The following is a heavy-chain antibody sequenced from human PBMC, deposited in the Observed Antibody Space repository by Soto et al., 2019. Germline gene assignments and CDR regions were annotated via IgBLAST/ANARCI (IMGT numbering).Heavy chain of an antibody. CDR3: ARGGALRYFDWLPKNWFDP. CDR1: GGSFSGYY. J-gene: IGHJ5*02. CDR2: INHSGST. Sequence: ASETLSLTCAVYGGSFSGYYWSWIRQPPGKGLEWIEEINHSGSTNYIPSLKSRVTISVDTSKNQFSLKLSSVTAADTAVYYCARGGALRYFDWLPKNWFDPWGQGTLVTVSS. V-gene: IGHV4-34*01. D-gene: IGHD3-9*01.